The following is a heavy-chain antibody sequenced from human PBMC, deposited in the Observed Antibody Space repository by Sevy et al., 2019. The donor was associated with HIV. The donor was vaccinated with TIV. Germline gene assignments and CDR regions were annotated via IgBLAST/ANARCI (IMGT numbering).Heavy chain of an antibody. Sequence: GSLRLSCVASGFTLSNYALHWVRQAPGTGLEWVAVVSYDGSNKVYAVSVKGRFSISRDNSENTVFLQMNTLRPQDTAVYYCARGPVSTTRAEYFQYWGQGTQVTVSS. D-gene: IGHD1-7*01. CDR1: GFTLSNYA. CDR2: VSYDGSNK. CDR3: ARGPVSTTRAEYFQY. V-gene: IGHV3-30-3*01. J-gene: IGHJ1*01.